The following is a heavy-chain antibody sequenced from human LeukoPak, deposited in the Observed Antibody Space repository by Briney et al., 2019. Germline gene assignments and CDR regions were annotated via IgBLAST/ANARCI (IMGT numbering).Heavy chain of an antibody. CDR3: AREKGDFDAFDI. CDR2: ISSSSSYI. Sequence: GGSVRLSCAASRFTFSSYSMNWVRQAPGKGLEWVSSISSSSSYIYYADSVKGRFTISRDNAKNSLFLQMNSLRAEDTAVYYCAREKGDFDAFDIWGQGTMVTVSS. D-gene: IGHD3-10*01. J-gene: IGHJ3*02. CDR1: RFTFSSYS. V-gene: IGHV3-21*01.